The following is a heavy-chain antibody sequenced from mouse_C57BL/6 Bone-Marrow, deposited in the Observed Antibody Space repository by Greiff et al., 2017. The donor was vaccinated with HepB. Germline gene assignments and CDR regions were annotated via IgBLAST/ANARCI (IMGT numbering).Heavy chain of an antibody. Sequence: EVQLVESGGGLVQPGGSLSLSCAASGFTFTDYYMSWVRQPPGKALEWLGFIRNKANGYTTEYSASVKGRFTISRDNSQSILYLHMNAMRAEDSATYYCARLYYYGSSDYWGQGTTLTVSS. CDR2: IRNKANGYTT. CDR1: GFTFTDYY. D-gene: IGHD1-1*01. J-gene: IGHJ2*01. V-gene: IGHV7-3*01. CDR3: ARLYYYGSSDY.